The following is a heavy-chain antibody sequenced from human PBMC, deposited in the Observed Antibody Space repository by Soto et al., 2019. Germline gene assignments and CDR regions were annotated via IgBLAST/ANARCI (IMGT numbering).Heavy chain of an antibody. V-gene: IGHV3-66*01. CDR1: GFTVSSNY. Sequence: EVQLVESGGGLVQPGGSLRLSCAASGFTVSSNYMSWVRQAPGKGLEWVSVIYSGGSTYYADSVKGRFTISRDNSKNTLYLQTNSLRAEDTAVYYCARDKSSSFRGVVAFDIWGQGTMVTVSS. D-gene: IGHD6-13*01. CDR3: ARDKSSSFRGVVAFDI. J-gene: IGHJ3*02. CDR2: IYSGGST.